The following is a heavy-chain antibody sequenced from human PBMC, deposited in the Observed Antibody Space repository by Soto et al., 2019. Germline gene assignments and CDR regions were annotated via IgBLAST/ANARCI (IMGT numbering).Heavy chain of an antibody. D-gene: IGHD2-8*02. CDR3: ARDKITGRFDY. CDR2: IYHSGST. V-gene: IGHV4-30-2*01. Sequence: SETLSLTCAVSGGSISSGGYSWSWIRQPPGKGLEWIGYIYHSGSTYYNPSLKSRVTISVDTSKNQFSLKLTSVTAADTAVYYCARDKITGRFDYWGQGTLVTVSS. CDR1: GGSISSGGYS. J-gene: IGHJ4*02.